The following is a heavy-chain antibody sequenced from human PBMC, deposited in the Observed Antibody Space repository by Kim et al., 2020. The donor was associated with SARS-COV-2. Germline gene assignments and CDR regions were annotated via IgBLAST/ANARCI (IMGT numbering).Heavy chain of an antibody. CDR1: GGSISSSN. CDR3: ARSVRVWAQYTADVFFD. Sequence: SETLSLTCAVSGGSISSSNWSWIRQHPGTRLEWIRYIYYSGGTTYDHSLKSRLTISVDDNKNQFSLQMRTATAADTAVSYYARSVRVWAQYTADVFFD. V-gene: IGHV4-59*01. CDR2: IYYSGGT. D-gene: IGHD2-8*02. J-gene: IGHJ5*01.